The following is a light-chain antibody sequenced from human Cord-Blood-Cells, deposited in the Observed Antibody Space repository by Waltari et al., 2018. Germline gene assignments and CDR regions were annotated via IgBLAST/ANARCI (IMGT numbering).Light chain of an antibody. V-gene: IGKV2-28*01. CDR3: MQALQTSYT. CDR2: LGS. J-gene: IGKJ2*01. Sequence: DIVMTQSPLSLPVTPGEPASISCRSSQSLLHSNGYNSLDWYLQKPEQSPQLLIYLGSNRAAGVPDRCSGSGSGTDFTLKISRVEAEDVGVYYCMQALQTSYTFGQGTKLEIK. CDR1: QSLLHSNGYNS.